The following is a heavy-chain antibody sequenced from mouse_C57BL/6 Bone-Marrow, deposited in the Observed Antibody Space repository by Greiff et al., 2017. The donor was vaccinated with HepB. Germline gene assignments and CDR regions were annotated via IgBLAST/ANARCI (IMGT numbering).Heavy chain of an antibody. Sequence: QVQLQQPGAELVRPGSSVKLSCKASGYTFTSYWMDWVKQRPGQGLEWIGNIYPSDSETHYNQKFKDKATLTVDKSSSTAYMQLSSLTSEDSAVYYCARDLLWKGMDYWGQGTSVTVSS. V-gene: IGHV1-61*01. CDR1: GYTFTSYW. CDR2: IYPSDSET. D-gene: IGHD2-1*01. J-gene: IGHJ4*01. CDR3: ARDLLWKGMDY.